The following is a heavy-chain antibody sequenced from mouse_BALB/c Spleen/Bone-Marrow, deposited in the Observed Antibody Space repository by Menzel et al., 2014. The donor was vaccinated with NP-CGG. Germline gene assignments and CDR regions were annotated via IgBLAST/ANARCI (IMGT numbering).Heavy chain of an antibody. CDR1: GYTFXSYW. D-gene: IGHD2-10*02. Sequence: VQLQQSGAELAKPGASVKMSCKASGYTFXSYWMHWVKQRPGQGLEWIGYINPSTDYTEYNQKFKDKATLTADKSSSTAYMQLSSLTSEDSAVYYCAKGKFGNHGFAYWGQGTLVTVSA. CDR2: INPSTDYT. CDR3: AKGKFGNHGFAY. J-gene: IGHJ3*01. V-gene: IGHV1-7*01.